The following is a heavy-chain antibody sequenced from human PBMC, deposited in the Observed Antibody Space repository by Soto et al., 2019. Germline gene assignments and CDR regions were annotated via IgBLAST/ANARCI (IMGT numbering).Heavy chain of an antibody. CDR1: GGSISSGGYS. D-gene: IGHD3-9*01. CDR2: IYHSGST. CDR3: ARRVYNDVLTAWYFDS. V-gene: IGHV4-30-2*01. J-gene: IGHJ4*02. Sequence: SETLSLTCAVSGGSISSGGYSWSWIRQPPGKGLEWIGYIYHSGSTYYNPSLTSRVTMSVDTSKNQFSLKLTSVTAADTAVYFCARRVYNDVLTAWYFDSWGQGTLVTVSS.